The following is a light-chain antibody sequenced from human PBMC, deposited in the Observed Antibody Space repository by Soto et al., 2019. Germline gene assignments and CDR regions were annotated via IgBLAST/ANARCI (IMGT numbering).Light chain of an antibody. J-gene: IGLJ1*01. V-gene: IGLV2-14*01. CDR3: SSYTSSRAYV. CDR1: SSDVGGYNY. Sequence: QPVLTQPASVSGSPGQSITISCTGTSSDVGGYNYVSWYQQHPGKAPKLMIYDVSNRPSGVSNRFSGSKSGNTASLTISGHQAEDEADYYCSSYTSSRAYVFGTGTKLTVL. CDR2: DVS.